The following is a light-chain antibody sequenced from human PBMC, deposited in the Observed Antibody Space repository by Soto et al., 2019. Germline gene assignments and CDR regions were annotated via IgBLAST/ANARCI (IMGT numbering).Light chain of an antibody. J-gene: IGKJ3*01. CDR3: QQYGRSPFT. CDR2: GAS. Sequence: EIVLTQSPGTLSLSPGERATLSFRASQSVSSNNLAWYQQRPGQAPRVVIYGASTRATGIPERFSGSGSGTDFTLTISRLEPADFAVYYCQQYGRSPFTFGPGTKVDIK. V-gene: IGKV3-20*01. CDR1: QSVSSNN.